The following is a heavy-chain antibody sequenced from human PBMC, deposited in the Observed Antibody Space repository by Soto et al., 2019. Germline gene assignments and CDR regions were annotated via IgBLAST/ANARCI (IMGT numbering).Heavy chain of an antibody. CDR3: ERRADGFDL. CDR1: RVIFSDHT. Sequence: WESXSLSCTTSRVIFSDHTSSWFRPAPRKGLEWVSDINNSGHYTYYADSVNGRFTISRGNSKNTMFLQMNNLRVEDTAMYYCERRADGFDLWGQGTMV. V-gene: IGHV3-23*01. CDR2: INNSGHYT. J-gene: IGHJ3*01.